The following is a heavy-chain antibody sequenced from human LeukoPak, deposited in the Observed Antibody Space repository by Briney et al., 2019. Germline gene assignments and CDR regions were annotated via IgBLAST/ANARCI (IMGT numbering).Heavy chain of an antibody. CDR1: GFTFSVYG. D-gene: IGHD3-10*01. CDR2: ISRDGSVK. Sequence: GGSLRVSCAASGFTFSVYGMHWVRQAPGKGLEWVALISRDGSVKYYADSVKGRFTISRDNSKNTLYLQMNSLRAEDTAVYYCATEGHYTVAFDIWGQGTMVTVSS. V-gene: IGHV3-30*03. CDR3: ATEGHYTVAFDI. J-gene: IGHJ3*02.